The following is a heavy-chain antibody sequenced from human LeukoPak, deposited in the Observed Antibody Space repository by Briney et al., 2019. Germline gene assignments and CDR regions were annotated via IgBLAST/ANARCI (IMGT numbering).Heavy chain of an antibody. J-gene: IGHJ5*02. D-gene: IGHD1-1*01. CDR2: IYYSGSS. V-gene: IGHV4-59*01. Sequence: SVTLSLTCTVSGGSISSFYWSWIRQPPGKGLEWIGYIYYSGSSNYNPSLKSRVTISVDTSKNQFSLKLSSVTAADTAVYYCARHGTSGANLNWFDPWGQGTLVTVSS. CDR3: ARHGTSGANLNWFDP. CDR1: GGSISSFY.